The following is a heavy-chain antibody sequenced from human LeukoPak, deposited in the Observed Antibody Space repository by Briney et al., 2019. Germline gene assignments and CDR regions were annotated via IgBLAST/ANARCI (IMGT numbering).Heavy chain of an antibody. D-gene: IGHD6-13*01. V-gene: IGHV4-30-2*01. CDR2: IYHSGST. CDR1: GGSISSGGYS. J-gene: IGHJ4*02. Sequence: SETLSLTCAVSGGSISSGGYSWSCIRQPPGKGLEWIGYIYHSGSTYYNPSLKSRATISVDRSNNQFSLKLSSVTAADTAVYYCARALAGAASGFDYWGQGTLVTVSS. CDR3: ARALAGAASGFDY.